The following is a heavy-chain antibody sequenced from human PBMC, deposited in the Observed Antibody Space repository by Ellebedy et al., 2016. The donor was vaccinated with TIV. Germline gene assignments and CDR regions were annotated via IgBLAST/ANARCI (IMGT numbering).Heavy chain of an antibody. V-gene: IGHV3-33*01. Sequence: GESLKISCAASGFTFSSYGMHWVRQAPGKGLEWVAIIWNDGSNNNYADSVKGRFTISRDNSKNRLYLQMNSLRAEDTAVYYCAREAWDGDYYVDYWGQGTLVTVSS. CDR1: GFTFSSYG. CDR2: IWNDGSNN. J-gene: IGHJ4*02. CDR3: AREAWDGDYYVDY. D-gene: IGHD4-17*01.